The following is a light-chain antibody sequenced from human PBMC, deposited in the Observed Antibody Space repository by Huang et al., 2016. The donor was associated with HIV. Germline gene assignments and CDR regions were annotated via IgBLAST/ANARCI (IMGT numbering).Light chain of an antibody. Sequence: EIVMTQSPGTLSLSPGERATLSCRPSQSVSSNLAWYQHKPGQAPRLLIYVASTRATGFPARFRGSGSGTEFTTTISSLQSDDFVVYYCQQYQDWPRTFGQGTKVEIK. CDR1: QSVSSN. J-gene: IGKJ1*01. V-gene: IGKV3-15*01. CDR2: VAS. CDR3: QQYQDWPRT.